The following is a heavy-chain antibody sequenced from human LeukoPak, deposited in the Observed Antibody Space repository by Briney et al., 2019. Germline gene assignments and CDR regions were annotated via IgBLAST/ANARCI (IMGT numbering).Heavy chain of an antibody. J-gene: IGHJ5*01. V-gene: IGHV3-7*01. CDR3: ARGYDWFDS. Sequence: GGSLRLSWGASGFTFSSYWMSWVRQAPGKGLEWVANVKQDGSEKYYVDSVKGRFTISRDNAKNSLYLQMNSLRVEDTAVYYCARGYDWFDSWGQGTLVTVSS. CDR1: GFTFSSYW. CDR2: VKQDGSEK. D-gene: IGHD2-2*01.